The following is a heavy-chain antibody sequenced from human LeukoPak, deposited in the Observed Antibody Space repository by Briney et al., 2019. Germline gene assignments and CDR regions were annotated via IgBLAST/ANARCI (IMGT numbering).Heavy chain of an antibody. CDR1: GYTFTSYG. D-gene: IGHD6-13*01. Sequence: ASVKVSCKASGYTFTSYGISWVRQAPGQGLERMGWISAYNGNTNYAQKLQGRVTMTTDTSTSTAYMELRSLRSDDTAVYYCATPSLIAAPWMRAFDIWGQGTMVTVSS. CDR3: ATPSLIAAPWMRAFDI. CDR2: ISAYNGNT. J-gene: IGHJ3*02. V-gene: IGHV1-18*01.